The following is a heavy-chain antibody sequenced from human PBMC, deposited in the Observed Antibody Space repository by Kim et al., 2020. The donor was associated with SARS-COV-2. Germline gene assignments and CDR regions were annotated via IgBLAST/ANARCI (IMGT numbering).Heavy chain of an antibody. CDR3: ARDRSMVRGVIGAFDI. D-gene: IGHD3-10*01. J-gene: IGHJ3*02. V-gene: IGHV6-1*01. Sequence: SQTLSLTCAISGDSVSSNSAAWNWIRQSPSRGLEWLGRTYYRSKWYNDYAVSVKSRITINPDTSKNQFSLQLNSVTPEDTAVYYCARDRSMVRGVIGAFDIWGQGTMVTVSS. CDR1: GDSVSSNSAA. CDR2: TYYRSKWYN.